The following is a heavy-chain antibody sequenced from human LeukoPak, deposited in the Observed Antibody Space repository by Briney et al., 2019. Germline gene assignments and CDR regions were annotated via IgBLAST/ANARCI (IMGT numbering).Heavy chain of an antibody. J-gene: IGHJ4*02. D-gene: IGHD3-10*01. Sequence: GASVKVSCKASGYTFTGYYMHWVRQAPGQGLEWMGWINPKSGATKYAQKFQGRVTMTRDTSISTAYMELSSLRSDDTAVYYCARSNYYGSQSEYWGQGTLVTVSS. V-gene: IGHV1-2*02. CDR3: ARSNYYGSQSEY. CDR2: INPKSGAT. CDR1: GYTFTGYY.